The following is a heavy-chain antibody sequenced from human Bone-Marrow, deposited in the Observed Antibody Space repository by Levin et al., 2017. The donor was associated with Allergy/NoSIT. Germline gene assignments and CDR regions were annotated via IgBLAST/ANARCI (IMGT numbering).Heavy chain of an antibody. CDR2: MNPNTGNT. CDR3: TRGSSFGRQ. V-gene: IGHV1-8*01. Sequence: EASVKVSCKASGYIFTNSDIAWVRQATGERFEWMGWMNPNTGNTGYAEKFQGRVSMTRDTSINTAYLEVSSLKLEDTAVYYCTRGSSFGRQWGQGTLITVSS. J-gene: IGHJ4*02. D-gene: IGHD3-3*01. CDR1: GYIFTNSD.